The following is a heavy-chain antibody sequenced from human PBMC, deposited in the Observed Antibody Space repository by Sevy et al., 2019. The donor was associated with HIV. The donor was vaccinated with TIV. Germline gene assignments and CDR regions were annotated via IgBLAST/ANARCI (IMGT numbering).Heavy chain of an antibody. J-gene: IGHJ6*02. V-gene: IGHV3-13*01. Sequence: GGSLRLSCAASGFTFSSYDIHWVRQATGEGLEWVSAIRTAGDTYYPDSVKGRFTISRENAKNSLYLQMNSLRAGDTAVYYCAREVPGSLYGMDVWGQGTTVTVSS. D-gene: IGHD3-10*01. CDR2: IRTAGDT. CDR3: AREVPGSLYGMDV. CDR1: GFTFSSYD.